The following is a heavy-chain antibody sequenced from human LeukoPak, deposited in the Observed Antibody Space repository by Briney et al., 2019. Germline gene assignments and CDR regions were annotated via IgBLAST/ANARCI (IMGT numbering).Heavy chain of an antibody. CDR1: GYTFTGYY. CDR3: AGDRGVRGQNAFDI. D-gene: IGHD3-10*01. CDR2: INPNSGGT. V-gene: IGHV1-2*04. Sequence: ASVKVSCKASGYTFTGYYMHWVRQAPGQGLEWMGWINPNSGGTNYAQKFQGWVTMTRDTSISTAYMELSRLRSDDTAVYYCAGDRGVRGQNAFDIWGQGTMVTVSS. J-gene: IGHJ3*02.